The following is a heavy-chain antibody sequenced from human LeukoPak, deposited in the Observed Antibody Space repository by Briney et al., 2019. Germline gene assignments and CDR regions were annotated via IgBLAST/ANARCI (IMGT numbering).Heavy chain of an antibody. CDR2: MNPNSGNT. Sequence: GASVKVSCKASGYTFTSYDINWVRQATGQGLEWMGWMNPNSGNTGYAQKFQGRVTMTRNTSISTAYTELSSLRSEDTAVYYCATGIVVVPAAPYYYMDVWGKGTTVTVSS. D-gene: IGHD2-2*01. J-gene: IGHJ6*03. V-gene: IGHV1-8*01. CDR1: GYTFTSYD. CDR3: ATGIVVVPAAPYYYMDV.